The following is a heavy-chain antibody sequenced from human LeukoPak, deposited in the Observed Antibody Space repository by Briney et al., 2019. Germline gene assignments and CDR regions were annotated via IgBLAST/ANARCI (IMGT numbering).Heavy chain of an antibody. Sequence: GGSLRLSCAASGFTFSGYIMNWVRQAPGKGLEWVSFIGTSGNTIYYADSVKGRFTVSRDNAKNLLYLQMNSLRAEDTAVYYCARDQWLDYWGQGTLVTVSS. CDR1: GFTFSGYI. CDR3: ARDQWLDY. J-gene: IGHJ4*02. CDR2: IGTSGNTI. V-gene: IGHV3-48*01. D-gene: IGHD6-19*01.